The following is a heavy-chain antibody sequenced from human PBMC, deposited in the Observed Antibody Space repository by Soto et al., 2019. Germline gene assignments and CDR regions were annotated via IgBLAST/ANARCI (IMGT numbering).Heavy chain of an antibody. CDR3: AKDASSWFYYYYGMDV. CDR1: GYIFSNFG. D-gene: IGHD2-2*01. V-gene: IGHV1-18*01. J-gene: IGHJ6*02. Sequence: IYLVQSGPEVRKPGASVKVSCKAPGYIFSNFGISWVRQAPGQGLEWMGWISGYNDNTNYAQKFQGRVRMTTDISTSTAYMELTTLRSEATAVYYCAKDASSWFYYYYGMDVWGQGTTVTVSS. CDR2: ISGYNDNT.